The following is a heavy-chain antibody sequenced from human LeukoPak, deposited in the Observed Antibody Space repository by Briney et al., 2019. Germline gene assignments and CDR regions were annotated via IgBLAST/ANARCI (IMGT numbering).Heavy chain of an antibody. J-gene: IGHJ4*02. CDR1: GDSVSSNSAA. V-gene: IGHV6-1*01. CDR3: ARDRSSSRYYFDY. Sequence: SQTLSLTCAVSGDSVSSNSAAWHWIRQSPSRGHEWLGRTYYKSKWYNDYALSVKSRITINPDTSKNQFSLQLNSVTPEDTAVYYCARDRSSSRYYFDYWGQGTLVTVSS. CDR2: TYYKSKWYN. D-gene: IGHD6-13*01.